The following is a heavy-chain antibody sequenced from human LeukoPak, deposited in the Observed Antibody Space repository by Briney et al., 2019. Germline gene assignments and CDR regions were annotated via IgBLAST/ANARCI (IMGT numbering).Heavy chain of an antibody. V-gene: IGHV3-9*01. Sequence: PGRSLRLSCAASGFTFDDYAMHWVRQAPGKGLEWVSGISWNSGSIGYADSVKGRFTISRDNAKNSLYLQMNSLRAEDTALYYCAKGLGYCSGGSCPEAFDYWGQGTLVTVSS. D-gene: IGHD2-15*01. J-gene: IGHJ4*02. CDR2: ISWNSGSI. CDR3: AKGLGYCSGGSCPEAFDY. CDR1: GFTFDDYA.